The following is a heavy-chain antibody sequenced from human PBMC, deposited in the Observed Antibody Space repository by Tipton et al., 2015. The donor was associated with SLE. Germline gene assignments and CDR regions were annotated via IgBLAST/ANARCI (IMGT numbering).Heavy chain of an antibody. CDR2: INNRGYT. J-gene: IGHJ4*02. CDR1: GGSINSGGLY. Sequence: TLSLTCTVSGGSINSGGLYWTWIRQHPGKGLEWIGYINNRGYTYYKPSLKSRAIISVDTSKNQFSLKLSSVTAADTAVYYCAKLLTTIPIDYWGQGILVTVSS. D-gene: IGHD2-21*02. CDR3: AKLLTTIPIDY. V-gene: IGHV4-31*03.